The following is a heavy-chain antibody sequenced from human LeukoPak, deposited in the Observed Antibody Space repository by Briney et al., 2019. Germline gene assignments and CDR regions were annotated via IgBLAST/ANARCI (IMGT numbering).Heavy chain of an antibody. J-gene: IGHJ4*02. CDR3: ARGQVGRGTPY. CDR1: GFTFSSYA. V-gene: IGHV3-64*01. D-gene: IGHD1-7*01. Sequence: GVSLRLSCAASGFTFSSYAMHWVRQAPGKGLEYVSAISSNGGSTYYANSVKGRFTISRDNSKNTLYLQMGSLRAEDMAVYYCARGQVGRGTPYWGQGTLVAVSS. CDR2: ISSNGGST.